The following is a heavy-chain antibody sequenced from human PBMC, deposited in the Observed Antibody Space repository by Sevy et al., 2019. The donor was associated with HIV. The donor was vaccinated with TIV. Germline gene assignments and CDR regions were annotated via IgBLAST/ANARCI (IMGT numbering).Heavy chain of an antibody. D-gene: IGHD3-22*01. V-gene: IGHV3-49*04. J-gene: IGHJ3*02. Sequence: GGSLRLSCTASGFTFGDYAMSWVRQAPGKGLEWVGFIRSKAYGGTTEYAASVKGRFTISRDDSKSIAYLQMNSLKTEDTAVYYCTRKKDYYDSSGYYYFDAFDIWGQGTIVTVSS. CDR1: GFTFGDYA. CDR2: IRSKAYGGTT. CDR3: TRKKDYYDSSGYYYFDAFDI.